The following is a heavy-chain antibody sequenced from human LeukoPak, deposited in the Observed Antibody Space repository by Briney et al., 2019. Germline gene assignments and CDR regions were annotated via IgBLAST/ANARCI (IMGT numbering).Heavy chain of an antibody. CDR3: ARGGKQWRGGNYFDS. V-gene: IGHV1-3*03. Sequence: ASVKVSCKASGYTFTDYALHWVRQAPGQSLEWMGWITTGRGETRYSQEFQRRITFTRDKSASTVYMDLSDLRSKDTAVYYCARGGKQWRGGNYFDSWGQGTLVAVSS. D-gene: IGHD6-19*01. J-gene: IGHJ4*02. CDR2: ITTGRGET. CDR1: GYTFTDYA.